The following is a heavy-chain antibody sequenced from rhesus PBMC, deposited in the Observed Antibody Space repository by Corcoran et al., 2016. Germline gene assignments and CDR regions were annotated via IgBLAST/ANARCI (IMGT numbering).Heavy chain of an antibody. CDR1: GGSVSSSNW. Sequence: QVQLQESGPGLVKPSETLSLTCAVSGGSVSSSNWWSWIRQPPGKGLEWIGYISGRSGSTSYNPSLKSRVTISTAPSKTQFSLKLRSVTAADTAVYYCARAPVLYFDYWGQGVLVTVSS. V-gene: IGHV4-65*01. D-gene: IGHD2-21*01. CDR2: ISGRSGST. CDR3: ARAPVLYFDY. J-gene: IGHJ4*01.